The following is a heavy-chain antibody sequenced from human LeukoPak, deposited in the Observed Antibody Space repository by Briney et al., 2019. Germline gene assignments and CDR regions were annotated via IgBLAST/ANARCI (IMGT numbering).Heavy chain of an antibody. Sequence: GGSLRLSCAASGFTFSNAWMSWVRQTPGKGLEWVGRIKSKTDGGTTDYAAPVKGRFTISRDDSKNTLYLQMNSLKTEDTAVYYCTTDSPPQHCSSTSCYTGGDYWGQGTLVTVSS. CDR2: IKSKTDGGTT. CDR1: GFTFSNAW. V-gene: IGHV3-15*01. J-gene: IGHJ4*02. D-gene: IGHD2-2*02. CDR3: TTDSPPQHCSSTSCYTGGDY.